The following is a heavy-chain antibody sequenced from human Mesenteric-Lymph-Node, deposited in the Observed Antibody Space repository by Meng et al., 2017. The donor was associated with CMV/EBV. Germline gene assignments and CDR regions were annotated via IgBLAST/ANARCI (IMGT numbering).Heavy chain of an antibody. CDR2: ISYDGSNK. D-gene: IGHD3-3*01. CDR3: ARDTGYYDFWSGHSANWFDP. V-gene: IGHV3-30*04. J-gene: IGHJ5*02. Sequence: GGSLRLSCAASGFTFSSYAMHWVRQAPGKGLEWVAVISYDGSNKYYADSVKGRFTISRDKSKNTLYLQMNSLRAEDTAVYYCARDTGYYDFWSGHSANWFDPWGQGTLVTVSS. CDR1: GFTFSSYA.